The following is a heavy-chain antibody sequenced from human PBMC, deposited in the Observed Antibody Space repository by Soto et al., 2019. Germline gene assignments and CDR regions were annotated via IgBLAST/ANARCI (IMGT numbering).Heavy chain of an antibody. V-gene: IGHV3-15*01. CDR2: IKSKTDGGTT. J-gene: IGHJ4*02. CDR1: GFTFSNAW. D-gene: IGHD4-17*01. Sequence: EVQLVESGGGLVKPGGSLRLSCAASGFTFSNAWMSWVRQAPGKGLEWVGRIKSKTDGGTTDYAAAVKGRFTISRDDSKNTLYLQLNSLKTEDTALYYCTTSYGDYGFLGGWGQGTLVTLSS. CDR3: TTSYGDYGFLGG.